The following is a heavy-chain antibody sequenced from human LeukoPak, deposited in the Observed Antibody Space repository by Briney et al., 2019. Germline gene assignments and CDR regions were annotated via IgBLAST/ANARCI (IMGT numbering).Heavy chain of an antibody. J-gene: IGHJ4*02. Sequence: PSETLSLTXTVSGGSISSSSYSWGWIRQPPGKGLEWIGSIYYSGTTYYNPSLKSRVTISVDTSKIQFSLKLSSVAATDTAVYFCARLRSDFWSGYTHPYFDYWGQGTLVTVSS. CDR1: GGSISSSSYS. V-gene: IGHV4-39*01. CDR2: IYYSGTT. CDR3: ARLRSDFWSGYTHPYFDY. D-gene: IGHD3-3*01.